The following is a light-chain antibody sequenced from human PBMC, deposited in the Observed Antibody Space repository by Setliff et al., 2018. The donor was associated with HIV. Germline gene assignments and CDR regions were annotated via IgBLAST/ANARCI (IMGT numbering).Light chain of an antibody. V-gene: IGLV2-11*01. Sequence: QSVLTQPRSVSGSPGQSVTISCTGTSSEVSGYDYVSWYQHHPGKAPKLMIYDVNKRPSGVPDRFSGSKSGNTASLTISGLQAEDEADYYCCSNVDSYTSFYVFGTGTKVTV. CDR1: SSEVSGYDY. CDR2: DVN. CDR3: CSNVDSYTSFYV. J-gene: IGLJ1*01.